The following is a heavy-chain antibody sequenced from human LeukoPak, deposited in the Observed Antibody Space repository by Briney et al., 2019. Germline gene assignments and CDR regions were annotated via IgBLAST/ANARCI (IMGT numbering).Heavy chain of an antibody. J-gene: IGHJ4*02. Sequence: GGSLRLSCAASGFTFSSYSMNWVRQAPGKGLEWVAGIIWNSGLIGYADSVKGRFTISRDNARKSLYLQMNSLRLEDTALYYCARRAGAYSHPYDYWGQGTLVTVSS. CDR3: ARRAGAYSHPYDY. CDR2: IIWNSGLI. CDR1: GFTFSSYS. D-gene: IGHD4/OR15-4a*01. V-gene: IGHV3-9*01.